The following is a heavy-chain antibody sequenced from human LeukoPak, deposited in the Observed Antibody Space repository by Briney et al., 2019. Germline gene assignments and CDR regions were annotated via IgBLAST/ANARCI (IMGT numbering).Heavy chain of an antibody. J-gene: IGHJ4*02. CDR3: TTSTVAAAGGQGFDH. V-gene: IGHV3-15*01. CDR2: VKSKNDGGTT. CDR1: GFTFTNAY. Sequence: KPGGSLRLSCAASGFTFTNAYMTWVRQAPGKGLEWVGRVKSKNDGGTTDFAAPVKGRFTISRDDSKKTLYLQMNSLKTEDTAVYYCTTSTVAAAGGQGFDHWGQGSLVAVSS. D-gene: IGHD2-2*01.